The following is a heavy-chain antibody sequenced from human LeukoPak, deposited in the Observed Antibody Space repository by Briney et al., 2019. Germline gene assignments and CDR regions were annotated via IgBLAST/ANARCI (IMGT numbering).Heavy chain of an antibody. V-gene: IGHV4-31*03. J-gene: IGHJ4*02. CDR3: ARASSSWIKFDY. CDR1: GGSISSGGYY. D-gene: IGHD6-13*01. Sequence: PSETLSLTCTVSGGSISSGGYYWSWIRQHPGKGLEWIGYIYYSGSTYYNPSLKSRVTISVDTSKNQFSLKLSSVTAADTAVYYCARASSSWIKFDYWGQGTLVTVSS. CDR2: IYYSGST.